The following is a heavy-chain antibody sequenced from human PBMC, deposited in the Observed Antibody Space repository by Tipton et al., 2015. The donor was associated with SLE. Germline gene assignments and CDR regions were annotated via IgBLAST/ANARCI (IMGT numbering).Heavy chain of an antibody. CDR2: INHSGST. Sequence: TLSLTCAVYGGSFSGYYWSWIRQPPGKGLEWIGEINHSGSTNYNPSLKSRVTISVGTSKNQFSLKLSSVTAADTAVHYCARGSRRIAAAGNDFDYRGQGTLVTVSS. CDR1: GGSFSGYY. CDR3: ARGSRRIAAAGNDFDY. V-gene: IGHV4-34*01. D-gene: IGHD6-13*01. J-gene: IGHJ4*02.